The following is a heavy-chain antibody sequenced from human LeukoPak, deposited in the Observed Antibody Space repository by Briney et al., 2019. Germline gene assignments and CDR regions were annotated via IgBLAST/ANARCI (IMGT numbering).Heavy chain of an antibody. CDR2: INPNSGGT. V-gene: IGHV1-2*02. CDR1: GYTFTGYY. J-gene: IGHJ3*02. D-gene: IGHD3-3*01. Sequence: ASVKVSCKASGYTFTGYYMHWVRQVPGQGLEWMGWINPNSGGTKYAQKFQGRVTMTRDTSINTVSMELSRLRSDDTAVYYCARGVTIGAFDIWGQGTMVTVSS. CDR3: ARGVTIGAFDI.